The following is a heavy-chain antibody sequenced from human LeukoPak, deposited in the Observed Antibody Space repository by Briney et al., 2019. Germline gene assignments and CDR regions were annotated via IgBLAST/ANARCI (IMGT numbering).Heavy chain of an antibody. J-gene: IGHJ4*02. D-gene: IGHD5-12*01. CDR2: INGDGSST. CDR3: LGYGNDNP. V-gene: IGHV3-74*01. CDR1: GFTFSTYW. Sequence: GGSLRLSCAASGFTFSTYWMHWVRQVPGKGLVWVSRINGDGSSTTYADSVKGRFTISTDNAKKTLYLQMNSLRVEDTAIYYCLGYGNDNPWGQGALVTVSS.